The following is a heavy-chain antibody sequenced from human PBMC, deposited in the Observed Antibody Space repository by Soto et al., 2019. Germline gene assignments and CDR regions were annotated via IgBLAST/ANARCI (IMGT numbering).Heavy chain of an antibody. V-gene: IGHV3-30-3*01. D-gene: IGHD5-12*01. CDR1: GFTFSSYA. J-gene: IGHJ4*02. Sequence: GGSLRLSCAASGFTFSSYAMHWVRQAPGKGLKWVAVISYDGSNKYYADSVKGRFTNSRDNSKNTLYLQMNSLRSDDTAVYYCARDNGYESDYWGQGTLVTVSS. CDR3: ARDNGYESDY. CDR2: ISYDGSNK.